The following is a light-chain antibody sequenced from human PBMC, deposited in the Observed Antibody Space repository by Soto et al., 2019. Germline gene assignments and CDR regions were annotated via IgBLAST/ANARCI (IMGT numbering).Light chain of an antibody. J-gene: IGLJ1*01. Sequence: QSALTQPASVSGSPGQSITISCTGTSSDVGGYNYVSWYQQHPGKAPKFIIYEVSNRPSGVSNRFSGSKSGNTASLTISGLQAEDEADYYCSSYTSSSTLPDVFGTGTKLTVL. CDR1: SSDVGGYNY. CDR2: EVS. V-gene: IGLV2-14*01. CDR3: SSYTSSSTLPDV.